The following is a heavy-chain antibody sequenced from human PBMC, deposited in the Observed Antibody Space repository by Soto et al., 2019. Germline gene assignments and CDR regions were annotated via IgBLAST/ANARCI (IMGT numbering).Heavy chain of an antibody. CDR2: INGDGSIT. V-gene: IGHV3-74*01. CDR3: AGQYTHGAGEH. Sequence: GWSLRLSCAASGFTFETYWMSWVRQAPGKGLVWVSRINGDGSITSYADSVKGRFTISRDNATNTLYLQMNRLRVEATAIYYCAGQYTHGAGEHWGQGNRFTVAS. J-gene: IGHJ1*01. D-gene: IGHD5-18*01. CDR1: GFTFETYW.